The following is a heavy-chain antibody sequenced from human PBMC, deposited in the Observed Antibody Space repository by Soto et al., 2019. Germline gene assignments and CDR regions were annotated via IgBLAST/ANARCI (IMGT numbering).Heavy chain of an antibody. CDR3: ASLPYDYVWGSYRDY. D-gene: IGHD3-16*02. CDR1: GYTFTSYG. Sequence: QVPLVQSGAEVKKPGASVKVSCKASGYTFTSYGISWVRQAPGQGLEWMGWISAYNGNTNYAQKLQGRVTMTTDTSTSTAYMELRSLRSDDTAVYYCASLPYDYVWGSYRDYWGQGTLVTVSS. J-gene: IGHJ4*02. CDR2: ISAYNGNT. V-gene: IGHV1-18*01.